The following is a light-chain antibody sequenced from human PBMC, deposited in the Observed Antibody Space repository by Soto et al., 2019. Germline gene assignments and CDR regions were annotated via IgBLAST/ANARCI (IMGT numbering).Light chain of an antibody. Sequence: QSVLTQPPSASGTPGQRVTISCSGSSSKIGSNTVSWFQQLPGRAPQLLLYNNNHRPSGVPDRFSGSKSGTSASLAISGLQSEDEADYYCAAWDDSLDGHVVFGGGTQLTVL. CDR3: AAWDDSLDGHVV. V-gene: IGLV1-44*01. J-gene: IGLJ7*01. CDR2: NNN. CDR1: SSKIGSNT.